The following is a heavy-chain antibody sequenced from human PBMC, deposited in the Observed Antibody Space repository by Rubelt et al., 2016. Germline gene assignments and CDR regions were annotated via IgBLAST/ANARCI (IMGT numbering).Heavy chain of an antibody. Sequence: QVQLQESGPGLVKPSQTLSLTCTVSGGSISSGGYYWSWIRQHPGKGLEWIGYIYYSGSTYYNPSLKGRVTISVDTSKNQFSLKLSSVTAADTAVYYCARGERGRWLQSIDYWGQGTLVTVSS. J-gene: IGHJ4*02. CDR1: GGSISSGGYY. V-gene: IGHV4-31*03. CDR3: ARGERGRWLQSIDY. CDR2: IYYSGST. D-gene: IGHD5-24*01.